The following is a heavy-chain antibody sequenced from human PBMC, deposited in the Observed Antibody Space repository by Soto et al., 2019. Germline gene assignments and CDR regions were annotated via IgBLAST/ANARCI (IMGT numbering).Heavy chain of an antibody. V-gene: IGHV5-51*01. CDR1: GYSFTSYW. Sequence: GESLKISCKGSGYSFTSYWIAWVRQMPGTGLEWMGISYPGDSESRYSLSFQGQVTISADKSISTAFLQRSSLEASDTAMYYCARLSGFYYDSSGYYYGAPFDYWGQGTLVTVSS. J-gene: IGHJ4*02. CDR2: SYPGDSES. D-gene: IGHD3-22*01. CDR3: ARLSGFYYDSSGYYYGAPFDY.